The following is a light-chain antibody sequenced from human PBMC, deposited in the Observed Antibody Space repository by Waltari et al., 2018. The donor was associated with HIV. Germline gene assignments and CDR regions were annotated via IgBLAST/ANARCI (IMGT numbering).Light chain of an antibody. J-gene: IGLJ3*02. CDR3: QSYDSGLSVV. Sequence: QSVLTQPPSVSGAPGQRVTISCTGNSSNIGAGFDVHWYQQLPATAPKLLIYGDTNRPSGVPDRFSGSKSGTSASLAITVLQAEDEADYYCQSYDSGLSVVFGGGTKLTVL. CDR1: SSNIGAGFD. V-gene: IGLV1-40*01. CDR2: GDT.